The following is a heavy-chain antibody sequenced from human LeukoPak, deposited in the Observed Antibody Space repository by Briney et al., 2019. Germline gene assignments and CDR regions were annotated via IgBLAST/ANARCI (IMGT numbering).Heavy chain of an antibody. J-gene: IGHJ6*02. Sequence: ASVKVSCKVSGYTLTELSMHWVRQAPGKGLEWMGGFDPEDGETIYAQKFQGRVTMTEDTSTDTAYMELNSLRSDDTAVYYCARGSVPYYGSGIDDYYYGMDVWGQGTTVTVSS. V-gene: IGHV1-24*01. CDR1: GYTLTELS. CDR3: ARGSVPYYGSGIDDYYYGMDV. CDR2: FDPEDGET. D-gene: IGHD3-10*01.